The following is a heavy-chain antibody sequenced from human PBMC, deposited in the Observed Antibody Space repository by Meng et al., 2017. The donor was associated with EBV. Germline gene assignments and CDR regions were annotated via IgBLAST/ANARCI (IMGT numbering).Heavy chain of an antibody. J-gene: IGHJ4*02. D-gene: IGHD6-19*01. CDR1: GYTFTGYY. Sequence: VQLGAGVKKPGASVKVSCKASGYTFTGYYMHWVRQAPGQGLEWMGRINPNSGGTNYAQKFQGRVTMTRDTSISAAYMELSRLRSDDTAVYYCARVGIAVAGTGDYWGQGTLVTVSS. CDR3: ARVGIAVAGTGDY. CDR2: INPNSGGT. V-gene: IGHV1-2*06.